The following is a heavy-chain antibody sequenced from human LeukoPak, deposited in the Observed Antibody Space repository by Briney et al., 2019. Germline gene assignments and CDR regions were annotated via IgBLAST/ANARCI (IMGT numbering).Heavy chain of an antibody. CDR3: ARHRVDVWGSYPYYFDY. Sequence: SETLSLTCAVYGGSFSGYYWSWIRQPPGKGLEWIGEINHSGSTNYNPSLKSRDTISVDTSKNQVSLKLSSVTAADTAVYYCARHRVDVWGSYPYYFDYWGQGTLVTVSS. J-gene: IGHJ4*02. V-gene: IGHV4-34*01. CDR1: GGSFSGYY. CDR2: INHSGST. D-gene: IGHD3-16*02.